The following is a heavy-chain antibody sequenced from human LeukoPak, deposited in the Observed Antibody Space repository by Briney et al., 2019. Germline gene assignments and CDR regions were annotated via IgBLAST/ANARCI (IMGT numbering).Heavy chain of an antibody. V-gene: IGHV3-23*01. D-gene: IGHD3-9*01. CDR2: ISGSGGST. CDR3: ANKFYDFFTCYHSY. CDR1: GFTFSSYA. Sequence: GGSLRLSCAASGFTFSSYAMSWVRQAPGKGLEWVSAISGSGGSTFYADSVKRMFNIYRDSSKNTLYLQINSQRAEDTAVFQCANKFYDFFTCYHSYWGQGSLVTVSS. J-gene: IGHJ4*02.